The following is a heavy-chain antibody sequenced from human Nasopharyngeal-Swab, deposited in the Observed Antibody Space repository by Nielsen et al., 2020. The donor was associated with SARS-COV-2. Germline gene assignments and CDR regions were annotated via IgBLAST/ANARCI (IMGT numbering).Heavy chain of an antibody. CDR1: GGSFSGYY. D-gene: IGHD3-22*01. V-gene: IGHV4-34*01. CDR3: ARRRSSGRYFFDY. CDR2: INHIGST. Sequence: SDTLSLTFAVYGGSFSGYYWSWIRQPPGKGLEWIGEINHIGSTNYNPSLKSRVTLSAYMSKNQLSLKLNSVTAADTAVHYCARRRSSGRYFFDYWGRGTPVTVSS. J-gene: IGHJ4*01.